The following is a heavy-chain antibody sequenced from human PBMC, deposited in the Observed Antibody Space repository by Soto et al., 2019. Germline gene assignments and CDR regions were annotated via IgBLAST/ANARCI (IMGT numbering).Heavy chain of an antibody. CDR2: IKSDGSST. V-gene: IGHV3-74*01. J-gene: IGHJ5*02. CDR1: GFTFSTYW. Sequence: GGSLRLSCAASGFTFSTYWMHWVRQAPGKGLVWVSRIKSDGSSTSYADSVKGRFTISRDNAKNTLYLQMNSLRVEDTAVYYCARSDWFDTWGQGTLVTVSS. CDR3: ARSDWFDT.